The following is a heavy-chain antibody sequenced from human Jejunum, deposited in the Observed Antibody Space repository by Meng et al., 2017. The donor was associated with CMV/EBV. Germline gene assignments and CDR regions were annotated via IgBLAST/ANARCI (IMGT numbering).Heavy chain of an antibody. Sequence: SGFTFDSHAMSWVRQAPGKGLEWVSAFGGSAGGVYYADPVKGRFTISRDDSKNTLYLQMSSLRAEDTAVYYCAKRSGYGANSFFDYWGQGTLVTVSS. D-gene: IGHD4-23*01. J-gene: IGHJ4*02. CDR1: GFTFDSHA. V-gene: IGHV3-23*01. CDR2: FGGSAGGV. CDR3: AKRSGYGANSFFDY.